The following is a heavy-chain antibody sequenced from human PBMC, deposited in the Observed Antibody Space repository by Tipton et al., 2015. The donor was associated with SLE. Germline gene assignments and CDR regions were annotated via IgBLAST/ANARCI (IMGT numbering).Heavy chain of an antibody. CDR2: MFHGGST. CDR3: ASSQYCSDSSCYSFDY. Sequence: LRLSCTVSGYSISSGYSWGWIRQPPGKGLEWIGSMFHGGSTYYNPSLKSRVTISVDTSKNQFSLKLSSVTAADTAVYHCASSQYCSDSSCYSFDYWGQETLVTVSS. CDR1: GYSISSGYS. J-gene: IGHJ4*02. V-gene: IGHV4-38-2*02. D-gene: IGHD2-2*02.